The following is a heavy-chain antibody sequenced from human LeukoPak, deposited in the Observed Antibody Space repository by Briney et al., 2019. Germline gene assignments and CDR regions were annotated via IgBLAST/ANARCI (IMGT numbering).Heavy chain of an antibody. CDR1: GFTFSTYG. V-gene: IGHV3-33*01. Sequence: GGSLRLSCAASGFTFSTYGMHWVRQAPGKGLEWVALIWYDGSNKYYADSVKGRLTISRDNSKNTLYLQMNSLRAEDTAVYYCAREGPRGNSQFDYWGQGTLVTVSS. J-gene: IGHJ4*02. D-gene: IGHD2/OR15-2a*01. CDR2: IWYDGSNK. CDR3: AREGPRGNSQFDY.